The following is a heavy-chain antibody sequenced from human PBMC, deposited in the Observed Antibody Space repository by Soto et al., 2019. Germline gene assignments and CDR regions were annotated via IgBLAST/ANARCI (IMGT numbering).Heavy chain of an antibody. CDR1: GGSISSGGYY. V-gene: IGHV4-31*03. J-gene: IGHJ6*02. CDR2: IYYSGST. CDR3: ARDFWSKNYYYYGMDV. D-gene: IGHD3-3*01. Sequence: PSETLSLTCTVSGGSISSGGYYWSWIRQHPGKGLEWIGYIYYSGSTYYNPSLKSRVTISVDTSKNQFSLKLSSVTAADTAVYYCARDFWSKNYYYYGMDVWGQGTTVTVSS.